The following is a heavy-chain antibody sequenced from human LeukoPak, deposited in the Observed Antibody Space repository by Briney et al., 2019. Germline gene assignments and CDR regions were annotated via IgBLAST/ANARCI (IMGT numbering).Heavy chain of an antibody. D-gene: IGHD1-14*01. CDR2: INPKSGGA. J-gene: IGHJ4*02. CDR3: ARYKYHFDC. CDR1: GYTFTGYY. Sequence: ASVKVSCKASGYTFTGYYIHWVRQAPGQGLEWMGRINPKSGGANYGQTFQGRVTMTRDTSTSTAYMELSRVTSDDTAVYYCARYKYHFDCWGQGTPVTVSS. V-gene: IGHV1-2*06.